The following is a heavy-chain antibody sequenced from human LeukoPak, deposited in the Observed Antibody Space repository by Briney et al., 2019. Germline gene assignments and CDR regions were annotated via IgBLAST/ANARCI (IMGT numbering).Heavy chain of an antibody. J-gene: IGHJ4*02. V-gene: IGHV3-23*01. Sequence: GGSLRLSCAASGFTFSSYAMSWVRQAPGKGLEWVSIIGGSGGSTYYADSVKGRFTISRDNSKNTVYLQMNSLRVEDTALYYCVRSLDYWGQGTLVTVSS. CDR2: IGGSGGST. CDR1: GFTFSSYA. CDR3: VRSLDY.